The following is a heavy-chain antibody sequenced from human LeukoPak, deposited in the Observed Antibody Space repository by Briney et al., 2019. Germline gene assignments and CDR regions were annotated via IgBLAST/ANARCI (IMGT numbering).Heavy chain of an antibody. D-gene: IGHD2/OR15-2a*01. CDR3: TRGVFSVL. J-gene: IGHJ4*02. CDR2: ISSAGNTV. Sequence: GRSLRLSCAASGFTFSDYYMNWIRLAPGKGLEWVAHISSAGNTVYYADSVNGRFTISRDNVKESLYLQMNSLRAEDTAVYYCTRGVFSVLWGQGTLVTVSS. CDR1: GFTFSDYY. V-gene: IGHV3-11*01.